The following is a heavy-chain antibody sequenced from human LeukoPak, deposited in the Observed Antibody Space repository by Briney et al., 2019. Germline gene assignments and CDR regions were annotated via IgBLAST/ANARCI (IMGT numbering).Heavy chain of an antibody. V-gene: IGHV1-18*01. D-gene: IGHD3-9*01. Sequence: ASVKVSCKASGYTFTSYGISWGRHAPGQGVEWMGWISAYNGSTYYTQSFRGRVTTTTDTSTSTAYTERRSLRSDDTAAYYCARLVLRYSDDYFDYWGQGTMVTVCS. CDR3: ARLVLRYSDDYFDY. CDR2: ISAYNGST. J-gene: IGHJ4*02. CDR1: GYTFTSYG.